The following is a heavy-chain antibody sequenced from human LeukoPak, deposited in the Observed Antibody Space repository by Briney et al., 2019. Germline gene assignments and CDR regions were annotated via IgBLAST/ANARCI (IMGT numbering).Heavy chain of an antibody. CDR1: GFTFSSYA. J-gene: IGHJ4*02. D-gene: IGHD3-10*01. CDR2: ISGSGGST. CDR3: AKDLDYYGSELDPPQNYFDY. V-gene: IGHV3-23*01. Sequence: GGSLRLSCAASGFTFSSYAMSWVRQAPGKGLEWVSAISGSGGSTYYADSVKGRFTISRDNSKNTLYLQMNSLRAEDTAVYYCAKDLDYYGSELDPPQNYFDYWGQGTLVTVSS.